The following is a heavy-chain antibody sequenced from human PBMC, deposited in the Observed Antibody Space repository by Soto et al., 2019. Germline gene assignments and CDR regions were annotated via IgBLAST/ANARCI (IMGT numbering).Heavy chain of an antibody. CDR3: TRKRECYDSRGYYYVSCYYGMDV. D-gene: IGHD3-22*01. J-gene: IGHJ6*02. CDR1: GFTFGDYA. Sequence: GGSLRLSCTASGFTFGDYAMSWVRQAPGKGLEWVGFIRSKADGGTTEYAASVKGRFTISRDDSKSIAYLQMNSLKTEDTAVYYCTRKRECYDSRGYYYVSCYYGMDVWGQGTTFTVSS. CDR2: IRSKADGGTT. V-gene: IGHV3-49*04.